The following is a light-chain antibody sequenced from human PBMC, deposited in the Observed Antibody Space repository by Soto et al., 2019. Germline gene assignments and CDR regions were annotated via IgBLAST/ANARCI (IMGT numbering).Light chain of an antibody. J-gene: IGKJ2*01. CDR2: AAS. CDR3: QQSYDTPRT. Sequence: EIQMTQSPSSLSASVGDRVTITCRASQSISIYLHWYQQKSGKAPQLLIYAASSLQRGVPSRFSGSGSGTYFTLTITSLQPEDFATYYCQQSYDTPRTFGQGTKVEIK. V-gene: IGKV1-39*01. CDR1: QSISIY.